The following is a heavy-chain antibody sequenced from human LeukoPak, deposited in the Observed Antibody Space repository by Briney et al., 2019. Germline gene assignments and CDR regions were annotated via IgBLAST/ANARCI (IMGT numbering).Heavy chain of an antibody. Sequence: ASVKVSCKASGYTFNTNYIHWVRQAPGQGLEWMGWISAYNGNTNYAQKLQGRVTMTTDTSTSTAYMELRSLRSDDTAIYYCARDVLLVPRWFDPWGQGTLVTVSS. CDR3: ARDVLLVPRWFDP. J-gene: IGHJ5*02. CDR1: GYTFNTNY. D-gene: IGHD6-13*01. CDR2: ISAYNGNT. V-gene: IGHV1-18*04.